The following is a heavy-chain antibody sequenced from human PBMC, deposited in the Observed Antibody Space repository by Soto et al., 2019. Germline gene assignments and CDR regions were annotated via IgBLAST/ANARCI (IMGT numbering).Heavy chain of an antibody. Sequence: QVQLVDSGGGVVQPGRSLRLSCAASGFPFSSYAIHWVRQAPGKGLEWVAFISYDGSNTYSADSVRGRFSVSRDNSNNTLELQMNSLRAEDTAVYYCARSKGGDGYNPLDYWGQGTLVTVSS. CDR3: ARSKGGDGYNPLDY. V-gene: IGHV3-30-3*01. J-gene: IGHJ4*02. D-gene: IGHD2-21*01. CDR2: ISYDGSNT. CDR1: GFPFSSYA.